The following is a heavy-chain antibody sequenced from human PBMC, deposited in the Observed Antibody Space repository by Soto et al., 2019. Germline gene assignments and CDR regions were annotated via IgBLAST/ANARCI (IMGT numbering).Heavy chain of an antibody. CDR3: ARAQSSGSYYSDY. V-gene: IGHV3-33*01. J-gene: IGHJ4*02. CDR2: IWFDGTNK. Sequence: LRLSCTASGFTFSSCAMHWVRQAPGKGLEWVAVIWFDGTNKYYADSVKGRFTISRDNSKNTLYLQMNSLRAEDTAMYYCARAQSSGSYYSDYWGRGTQVTVSS. D-gene: IGHD1-26*01. CDR1: GFTFSSCA.